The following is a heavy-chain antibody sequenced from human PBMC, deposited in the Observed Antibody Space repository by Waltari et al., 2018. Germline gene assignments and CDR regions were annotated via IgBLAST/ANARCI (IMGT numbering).Heavy chain of an antibody. CDR3: ARLRLSIAARRGFDD. V-gene: IGHV4-39*01. CDR2: ISYSGIA. J-gene: IGHJ4*02. D-gene: IGHD6-6*01. CDR1: GGSISSSSYY. Sequence: QLQLQESGPGLVKPSETLSLTCTVSGGSISSSSYYWGWIRHPPGKGLEWIGSISYSGIAYDNPSRKSRVTISVDTSKNQFSLKLSSVTAADTAVYYCARLRLSIAARRGFDDWGQGTLVTVSS.